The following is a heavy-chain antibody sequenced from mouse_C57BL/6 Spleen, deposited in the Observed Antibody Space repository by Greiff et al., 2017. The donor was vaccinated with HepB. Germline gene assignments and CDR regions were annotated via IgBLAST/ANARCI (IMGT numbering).Heavy chain of an antibody. J-gene: IGHJ2*01. Sequence: EVKLMESGEGLVKPGGSLKLSCAASGFTFSSYAMSWVRQTPEKRLEWVAYISSGGDYIYYADTEKGRFTISRDNARNTLYLQMSSLKSEDTAMYYCTRAHGDYWGQGTTLTVSS. CDR3: TRAHGDY. CDR2: ISSGGDYI. V-gene: IGHV5-9-1*02. CDR1: GFTFSSYA.